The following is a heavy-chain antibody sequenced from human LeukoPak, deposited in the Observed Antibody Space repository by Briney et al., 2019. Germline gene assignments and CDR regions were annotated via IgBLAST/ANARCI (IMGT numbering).Heavy chain of an antibody. V-gene: IGHV3-74*01. D-gene: IGHD1-26*01. CDR3: ARVPSAAIDY. CDR2: INSDGSST. Sequence: GGSLRLSCAASGFTFSSYSMNWIRQAPGKGLVWVSRINSDGSSTSYADSVKGRFTISRDNAKNTLYLQMNSLRAEDTAVYYCARVPSAAIDYWGQGTLVTVSS. J-gene: IGHJ4*02. CDR1: GFTFSSYS.